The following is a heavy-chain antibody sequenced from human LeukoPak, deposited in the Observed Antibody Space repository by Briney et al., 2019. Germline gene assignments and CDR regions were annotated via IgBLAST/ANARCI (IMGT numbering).Heavy chain of an antibody. J-gene: IGHJ4*02. CDR2: VKSKTDGGTT. CDR1: GFTFSNAW. CDR3: STTYYYDSSEGY. D-gene: IGHD3-22*01. Sequence: GGSLRLSCAAPGFTFSNAWMTWVRQGPGKGLEWVGRVKSKTDGGTTDYAAPVKGRFTISRDDSKNTLYLQMNSLKTEDTAVYYCSTTYYYDSSEGYWGQGTLVTVSS. V-gene: IGHV3-15*01.